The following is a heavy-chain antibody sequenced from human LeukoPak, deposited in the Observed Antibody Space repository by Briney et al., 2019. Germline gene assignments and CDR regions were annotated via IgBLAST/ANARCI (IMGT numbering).Heavy chain of an antibody. Sequence: PGGSLRLSCTASGFIFSNYWMSWVRQAPGKGLEWVASIKQDGTETHYVDSVKGRFTISKDNAKNSLYLQLDNLRAEDTAVYYCAREDHSNYEYWGQGTLVTVSS. V-gene: IGHV3-7*03. CDR1: GFIFSNYW. D-gene: IGHD4-11*01. J-gene: IGHJ4*02. CDR3: AREDHSNYEY. CDR2: IKQDGTET.